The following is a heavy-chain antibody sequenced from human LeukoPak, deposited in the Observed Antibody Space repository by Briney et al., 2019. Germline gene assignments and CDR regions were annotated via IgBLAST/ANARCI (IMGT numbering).Heavy chain of an antibody. J-gene: IGHJ6*02. Sequence: PGGSLRLSCAASGFTFSAYAMYWVRQAPGKGLEWVAVISYDGSNKYYADSVKGRFTISRDNSKNTLYLQMNSLRAEDTAVYYCAREGFTIFGVVNYYYYGMDVWGQGTTVTVSS. CDR3: AREGFTIFGVVNYYYYGMDV. D-gene: IGHD3-3*01. CDR2: ISYDGSNK. CDR1: GFTFSAYA. V-gene: IGHV3-30*04.